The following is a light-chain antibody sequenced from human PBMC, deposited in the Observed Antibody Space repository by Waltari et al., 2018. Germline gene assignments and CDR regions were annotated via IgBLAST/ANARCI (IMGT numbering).Light chain of an antibody. V-gene: IGKV2-30*02. CDR1: QSLVRSDGNTY. CDR3: MQGTHWPYT. J-gene: IGKJ2*01. CDR2: KVS. Sequence: VVMTQSPLSLPVTLGQPASISLSSSQSLVRSDGNTYLQWFHQRPGQSPRRLIYKVSTRESGVPDRFSGSGSGTDFTLKISSVEAEDVGVYYCMQGTHWPYTFGQGTKLDIK.